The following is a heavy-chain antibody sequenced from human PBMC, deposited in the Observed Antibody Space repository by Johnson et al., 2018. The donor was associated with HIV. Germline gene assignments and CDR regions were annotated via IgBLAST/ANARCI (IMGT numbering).Heavy chain of an antibody. J-gene: IGHJ3*02. CDR2: ISGRGDST. D-gene: IGHD1-1*01. Sequence: VLLLESGGGLVQPGGSLRLSCGGSPFTFSNYAMTWVRQAPGKGLEWVAVISGRGDSTHYADSVKGRFTISRDNSKNTLYLQMNSLRADDTAVYYCARSRNYACDIWGQGTMVTVSS. CDR1: PFTFSNYA. V-gene: IGHV3-23*01. CDR3: ARSRNYACDI.